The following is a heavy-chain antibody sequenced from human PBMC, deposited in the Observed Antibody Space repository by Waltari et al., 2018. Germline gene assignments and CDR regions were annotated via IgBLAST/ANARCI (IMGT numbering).Heavy chain of an antibody. D-gene: IGHD6-13*01. CDR1: GNTPTALS. Sequence: QVQLVQSGAEVKKPGAAVMVSCKVSGNTPTALSRHWVRQAPGTGLEWMGGFEPEDGETIYAQSVQGRVTMTEDTSTDTAYMEVSSLRSEDTAVYYCATSPIALFGTLYWGQGTLVTVSS. CDR3: ATSPIALFGTLY. CDR2: FEPEDGET. V-gene: IGHV1-24*01. J-gene: IGHJ4*02.